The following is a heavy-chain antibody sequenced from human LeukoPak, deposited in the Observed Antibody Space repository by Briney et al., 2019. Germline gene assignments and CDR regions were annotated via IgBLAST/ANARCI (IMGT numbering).Heavy chain of an antibody. CDR2: INHSGST. CDR1: GGSFSGYY. D-gene: IGHD5-18*01. J-gene: IGHJ4*02. CDR3: ARHRILDGIQLWTFDY. Sequence: SSETLSLTCAVYGGSFSGYYWSWIRQPPGKGLEWIGEINHSGSTNYNPSLKSRVTISVDTSKSQFSLKLSSVTAADTAVYYCARHRILDGIQLWTFDYWGQGTLVTVSS. V-gene: IGHV4-34*01.